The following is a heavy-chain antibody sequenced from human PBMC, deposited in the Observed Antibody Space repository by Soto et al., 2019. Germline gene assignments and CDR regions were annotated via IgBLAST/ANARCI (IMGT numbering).Heavy chain of an antibody. Sequence: QVQLVQSGAEVKKPGSSVKVSCKASGGTFSSYTISWVRQAPGQGLEWMGRIIPILGIANYAQKFQGRVTIPADKCTSTDYMELSSLGSADTAVYCCASGTRCSGGSCYFEGAYFQLWGQGTLVTVSS. J-gene: IGHJ1*01. CDR1: GGTFSSYT. CDR3: ASGTRCSGGSCYFEGAYFQL. V-gene: IGHV1-69*02. CDR2: IIPILGIA. D-gene: IGHD2-15*01.